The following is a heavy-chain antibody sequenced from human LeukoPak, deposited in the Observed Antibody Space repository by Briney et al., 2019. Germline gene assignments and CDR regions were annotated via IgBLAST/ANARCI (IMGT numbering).Heavy chain of an antibody. CDR1: GFTLSSYD. Sequence: TGGSLRLSCAASGFTLSSYDMSWVRQAPGKGLEWVSSISASGGGTYYADSVKGRFTISRDTSKNTLYLQMNSLRAEDTAVYYCAPLAATTDYWGQGTLVTVSS. CDR2: ISASGGGT. V-gene: IGHV3-23*01. CDR3: APLAATTDY. D-gene: IGHD5-12*01. J-gene: IGHJ4*02.